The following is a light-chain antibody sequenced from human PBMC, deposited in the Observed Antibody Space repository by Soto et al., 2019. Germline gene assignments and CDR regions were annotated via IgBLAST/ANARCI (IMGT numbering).Light chain of an antibody. J-gene: IGKJ1*01. CDR1: HAIVTD. CDR2: AAS. V-gene: IGKV1-17*01. Sequence: IQMTQSPSSLSASLGDRVTITCRARHAIVTDLCCSQQKPGKAPKRLIYAASSLQSGAPPRFRGRGSGTDFTLTIRSLQSEDFATYSCLQYKSYPRTFGQGTRVDI. CDR3: LQYKSYPRT.